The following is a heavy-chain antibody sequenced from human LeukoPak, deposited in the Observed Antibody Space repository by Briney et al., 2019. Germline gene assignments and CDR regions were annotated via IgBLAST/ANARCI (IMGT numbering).Heavy chain of an antibody. V-gene: IGHV4-61*02. J-gene: IGHJ1*01. D-gene: IGHD4-17*01. CDR2: IYTSGST. CDR3: ARGTTVTSSGYFQH. CDR1: GGSFSSGSYY. Sequence: SQTLSLTCTVSGGSFSSGSYYWSWIRQPAGTGLEWIGRIYTSGSTNYNPSLKSRVTISVDTSKNQFSLKLNSVTAADTAVYYCARGTTVTSSGYFQHWGQGTLVNVSS.